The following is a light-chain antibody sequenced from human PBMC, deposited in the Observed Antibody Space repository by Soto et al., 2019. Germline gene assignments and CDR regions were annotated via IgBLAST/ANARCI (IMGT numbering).Light chain of an antibody. CDR3: SSYADSDTVV. CDR1: SNDLGSYNL. CDR2: EGS. J-gene: IGLJ2*01. V-gene: IGLV2-23*01. Sequence: QSVLTQPASVSGSPGQSITISCTGTSNDLGSYNLVSWYQQHPGKAPKLMIYEGSKRPSGVSNRFSGPKSGNTASLTISGLQAEDEAAYYCSSYADSDTVVFGEGTKLTVL.